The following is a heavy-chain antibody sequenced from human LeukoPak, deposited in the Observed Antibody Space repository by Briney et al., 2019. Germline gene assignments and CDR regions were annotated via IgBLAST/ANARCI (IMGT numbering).Heavy chain of an antibody. D-gene: IGHD2-2*01. J-gene: IGHJ6*02. CDR1: GFTFSSYA. V-gene: IGHV3-23*01. CDR3: AKDLLYCSSTSCPGNGMDV. Sequence: GGSLRLSCAASGFTFSSYAMSWVRQAPGKGLEWVSAISGSGGSTYYADSVKGRFTISRDNSKNTLYLQMNSLRAEDTAVYYCAKDLLYCSSTSCPGNGMDVWGQGTTVTVSS. CDR2: ISGSGGST.